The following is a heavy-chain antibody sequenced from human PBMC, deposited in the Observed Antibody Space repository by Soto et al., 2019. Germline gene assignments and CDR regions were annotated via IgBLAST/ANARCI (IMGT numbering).Heavy chain of an antibody. J-gene: IGHJ3*02. D-gene: IGHD3-3*01. CDR1: GFTVSSNY. CDR3: AKDHLEWLFPDAFDI. V-gene: IGHV3-53*01. CDR2: IYSGGST. Sequence: GGSLRLSCAASGFTVSSNYMSWVRQAPGKGLEWVSVIYSGGSTYYADSVKGRFTISRDNSKNTLYLQMNSLRAEDTAVYYCAKDHLEWLFPDAFDIWGQGTMVTVSS.